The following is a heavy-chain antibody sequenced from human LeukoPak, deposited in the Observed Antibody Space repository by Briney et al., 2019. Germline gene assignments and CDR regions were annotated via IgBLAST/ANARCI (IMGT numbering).Heavy chain of an antibody. J-gene: IGHJ4*02. Sequence: GTLTLSCAVSGCSFSSYAMSWVRQAPGKGLEWISNINTGGGKTYYPDSVKGGITIARDNSNKTLYMHMNSIRAEDTAVYYCAKGPSRSWPPYDSCGEETPVTVSS. D-gene: IGHD6-13*01. CDR3: AKGPSRSWPPYDS. V-gene: IGHV3-23*01. CDR2: INTGGGKT. CDR1: GCSFSSYA.